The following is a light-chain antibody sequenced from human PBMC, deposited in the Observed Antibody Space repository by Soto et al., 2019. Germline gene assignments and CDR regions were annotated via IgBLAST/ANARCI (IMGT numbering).Light chain of an antibody. V-gene: IGKV3-20*01. CDR3: QQYDDSVWT. CDR1: QSVRSSF. Sequence: EIVLTQSPGTLSLSPGERATLSCRASQSVRSSFLAWYQQKPGQAPRLLIYGASDRATGIPDRFSGSGSGTDFTLTISRLEPEDFAVYYCQQYDDSVWTFGQGTKVDIK. J-gene: IGKJ1*01. CDR2: GAS.